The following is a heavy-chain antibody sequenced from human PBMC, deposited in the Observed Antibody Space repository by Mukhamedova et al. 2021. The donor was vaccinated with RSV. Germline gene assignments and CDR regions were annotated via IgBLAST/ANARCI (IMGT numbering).Heavy chain of an antibody. D-gene: IGHD3-10*01. V-gene: IGHV1-3*01. CDR2: INAGNGNT. J-gene: IGHJ4*02. Sequence: VRQAPGQRLEWMGWINAGNGNTKYSQKFQGRVTITRDTSASTAYMELSSLRSEDTAVYYCAREHNSKLLWFGEREYYFDYWGQGT. CDR3: AREHNSKLLWFGEREYYFDY.